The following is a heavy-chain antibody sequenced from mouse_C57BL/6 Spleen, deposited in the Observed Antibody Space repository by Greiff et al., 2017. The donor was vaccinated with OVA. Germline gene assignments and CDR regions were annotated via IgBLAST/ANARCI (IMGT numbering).Heavy chain of an antibody. Sequence: QVQLQQSGPGLVQPSQSLSITCTVSGFSLTSYGVHWVRQSPGKGLEWLGVIWSGGSTDYHAALISRLSISKDNSKSQVFFKMNSLQADDTAIYYCARNKGQPRYFAYWGQGTLVTVSA. V-gene: IGHV2-2*01. J-gene: IGHJ3*01. CDR1: GFSLTSYG. CDR3: ARNKGQPRYFAY. D-gene: IGHD1-3*01. CDR2: IWSGGST.